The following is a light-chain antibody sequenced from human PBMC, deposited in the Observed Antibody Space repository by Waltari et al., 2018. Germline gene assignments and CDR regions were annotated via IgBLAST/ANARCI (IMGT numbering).Light chain of an antibody. J-gene: IGLJ3*02. Sequence: QSVLTPPPSASGTPRQRVTIARSGGRSHSGTNSVRWDHHLPGTAPKLLISSFNQRPSGVPDRFSGSKSGTSASLVISGLQSEDEADYYCAAWDDSLNGVVFGGGTKVTVL. CDR2: SFN. CDR1: RSHSGTNS. CDR3: AAWDDSLNGVV. V-gene: IGLV1-44*01.